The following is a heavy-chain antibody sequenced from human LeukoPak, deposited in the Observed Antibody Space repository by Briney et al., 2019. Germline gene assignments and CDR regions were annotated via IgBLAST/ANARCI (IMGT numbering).Heavy chain of an antibody. J-gene: IGHJ4*02. D-gene: IGHD3-22*01. Sequence: GGSLRLSCAASGFTFSSYSMNWVRQAPGKGLEWVSYISSSSSTIYYADSVKGRFTISRDNAKNSLYLQMNSLRAEDTAVYYCARTPTYYYDSSGYHFDYWGQGTLVTVSS. CDR1: GFTFSSYS. CDR2: ISSSSSTI. CDR3: ARTPTYYYDSSGYHFDY. V-gene: IGHV3-48*04.